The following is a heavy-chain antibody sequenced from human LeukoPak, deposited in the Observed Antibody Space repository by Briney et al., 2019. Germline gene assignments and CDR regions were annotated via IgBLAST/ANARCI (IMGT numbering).Heavy chain of an antibody. CDR2: IIPIFGTA. V-gene: IGHV1-69*05. CDR1: GGTFSSYA. Sequence: EASVKVSCKASGGTFSSYAISWVRQAPGQGLEWMGGIIPIFGTANYAQKFQGRVTITTDESTSTAYMELSSLRSEDTAVYHCARGPGYCSSTSCGHYYMDVWGKGTTVTVSS. CDR3: ARGPGYCSSTSCGHYYMDV. D-gene: IGHD2-2*01. J-gene: IGHJ6*03.